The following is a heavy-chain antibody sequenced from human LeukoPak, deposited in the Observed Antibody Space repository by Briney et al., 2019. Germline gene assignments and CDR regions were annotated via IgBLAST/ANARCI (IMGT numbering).Heavy chain of an antibody. CDR2: IYTSGST. J-gene: IGHJ2*01. CDR1: GYSISSGYY. CDR3: AREDYGEIYWYFDL. Sequence: SETLSLTCAVSGYSISSGYYWGWIRQPPGKGLDWIGRIYTSGSTNYNPSLKSRVTMSVDTSKNQFSLKLSSVTAADTAVYYCAREDYGEIYWYFDLWRRGTLVTVSS. V-gene: IGHV4-38-2*02. D-gene: IGHD4-17*01.